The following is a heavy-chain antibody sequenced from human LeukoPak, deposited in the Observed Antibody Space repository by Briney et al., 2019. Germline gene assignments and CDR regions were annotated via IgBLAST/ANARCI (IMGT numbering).Heavy chain of an antibody. CDR3: AKALPYSSGWYGGDY. J-gene: IGHJ4*02. Sequence: GSLRLSCAASGFTFSSYAMSWVRQVPGKGLEWVSAISGSGGNTYYADSVKGRFTISRDNSKNTLYLQMNSLRAEDTALYYCAKALPYSSGWYGGDYWGQGTLVTVSS. D-gene: IGHD6-19*01. CDR1: GFTFSSYA. CDR2: ISGSGGNT. V-gene: IGHV3-23*01.